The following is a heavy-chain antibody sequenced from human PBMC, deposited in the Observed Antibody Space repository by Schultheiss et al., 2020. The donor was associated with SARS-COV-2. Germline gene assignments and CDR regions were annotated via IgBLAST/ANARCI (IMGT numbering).Heavy chain of an antibody. J-gene: IGHJ4*02. D-gene: IGHD5-24*01. Sequence: SETLSLTCTVSGGSISSGGYYWSWIRQPPGKGLEWIGYIYYSGSTNYNPSLKSRVTISVDTSKNQVSLRLSSVTAADTAVYYCARRGRVQGFDYWGQGTLVTVSS. V-gene: IGHV4-61*08. CDR3: ARRGRVQGFDY. CDR1: GGSISSGGYY. CDR2: IYYSGST.